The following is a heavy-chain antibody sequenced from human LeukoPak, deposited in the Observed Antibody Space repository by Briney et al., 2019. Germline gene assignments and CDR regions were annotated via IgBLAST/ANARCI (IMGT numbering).Heavy chain of an antibody. V-gene: IGHV3-23*01. Sequence: GGSLRLSCAASGFTFSSYAMTWVHQAPDKGLEWVSAISGSDGSTYYADPVKGRFTISRDDSQNTLYLQMNSLSAEDTAVYYCAKVETSGGANCYALDYWGQGTLVTVSS. D-gene: IGHD2-2*01. J-gene: IGHJ4*02. CDR1: GFTFSSYA. CDR3: AKVETSGGANCYALDY. CDR2: ISGSDGST.